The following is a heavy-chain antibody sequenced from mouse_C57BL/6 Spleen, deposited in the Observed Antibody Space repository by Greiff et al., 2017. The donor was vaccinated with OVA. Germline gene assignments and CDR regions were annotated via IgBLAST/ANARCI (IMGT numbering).Heavy chain of an antibody. V-gene: IGHV1-81*01. CDR2: IYPRSGNT. D-gene: IGHD2-4*01. Sequence: QQRTGQGLEWIGEIYPRSGNTYYNEKFKGKATLTADKSSSTAYMELRSLTSEDSAVYFCAGTHYDYPYAMDYWGQGTSVTVSS. CDR3: AGTHYDYPYAMDY. J-gene: IGHJ4*01.